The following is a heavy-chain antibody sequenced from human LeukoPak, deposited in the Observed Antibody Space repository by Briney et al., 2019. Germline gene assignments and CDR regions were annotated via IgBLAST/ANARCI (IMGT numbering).Heavy chain of an antibody. CDR2: IKQDGSDK. Sequence: GGSLRLSCAASGLTFSSYAMSWVRQAPGKGLEWVANIKQDGSDKNYVDSVKGRFTISRDNAKNSLYLQMNSLRAEDTAVYYCARAGFRWVDYWGQGTLVTVSS. CDR1: GLTFSSYA. D-gene: IGHD4-23*01. CDR3: ARAGFRWVDY. V-gene: IGHV3-7*01. J-gene: IGHJ4*02.